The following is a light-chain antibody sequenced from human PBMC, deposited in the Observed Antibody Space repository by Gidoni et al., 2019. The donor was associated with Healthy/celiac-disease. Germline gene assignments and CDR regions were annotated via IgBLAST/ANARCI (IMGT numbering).Light chain of an antibody. J-gene: IGLJ3*02. CDR3: AAWDDSLNGLV. CDR1: SSKIGSNT. V-gene: IGLV1-44*01. CDR2: SNN. Sequence: QSVLTQPPSASGTPGQRVTISCSGSSSKIGSNTVNWYQQLPGTAPKLLIYSNNQRPSGVPDRFSVSNSGTSASLAISGLQSEDEADYYCAAWDDSLNGLVFGGGTKLTVL.